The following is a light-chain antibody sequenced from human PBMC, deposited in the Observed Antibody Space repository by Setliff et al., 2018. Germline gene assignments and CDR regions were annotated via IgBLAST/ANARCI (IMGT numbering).Light chain of an antibody. V-gene: IGLV1-40*01. Sequence: QCALTQPPSVSGAPGQRVTISCTGSSSNIGAGHNVHWYQQLPGTAPKLLIHGNTNRPSGVPDRFSGSRSGTSASLAITGLQAEDEAEFYCQSYDSSLSAYVFGTGTKGTV. J-gene: IGLJ1*01. CDR2: GNT. CDR3: QSYDSSLSAYV. CDR1: SSNIGAGHN.